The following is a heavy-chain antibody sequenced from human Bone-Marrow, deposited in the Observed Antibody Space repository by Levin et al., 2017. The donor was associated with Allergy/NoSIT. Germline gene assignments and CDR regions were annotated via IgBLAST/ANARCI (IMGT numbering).Heavy chain of an antibody. D-gene: IGHD2-2*01. CDR1: GFTFSSYG. CDR3: AKDIIGRYCSSTSCDYSSGWYTPGEKYDYYGMDV. V-gene: IGHV3-30*18. Sequence: PGESLKISCAASGFTFSSYGMHWVRQAPGKGLEWVAVISYDGSNKYYADSVKGRFTISRDNSKNTLYLQMNSLRAEDTAVYYCAKDIIGRYCSSTSCDYSSGWYTPGEKYDYYGMDVWGQGTTVTVSS. CDR2: ISYDGSNK. J-gene: IGHJ6*02.